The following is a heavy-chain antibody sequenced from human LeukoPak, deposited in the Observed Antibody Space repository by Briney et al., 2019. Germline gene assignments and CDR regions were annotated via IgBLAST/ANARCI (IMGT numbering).Heavy chain of an antibody. J-gene: IGHJ4*02. V-gene: IGHV1-2*02. D-gene: IGHD6-13*01. CDR2: INPNSGGT. Sequence: ASVKVSCKASGYTFTGYYMHWVRQAPGQGLEWMGWINPNSGGTNYAQKFQGRVTMTRDTSISTAYMELSRLRSDDTAMYYCATYSSSWYYFDYWGQGTLVTVSS. CDR1: GYTFTGYY. CDR3: ATYSSSWYYFDY.